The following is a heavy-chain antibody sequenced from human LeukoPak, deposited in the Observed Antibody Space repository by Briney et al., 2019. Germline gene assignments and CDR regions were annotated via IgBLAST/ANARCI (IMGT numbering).Heavy chain of an antibody. V-gene: IGHV3-30*18. D-gene: IGHD5-12*01. CDR2: ISYDGSNK. CDR1: GFTFSSYG. Sequence: GGSLRLSCAASGFTFSSYGMHWVRQAPGKGLEWVAVISYDGSNKYYADSVKGRFTISRDNSKNTLYLQMNSLRAEDTAVYYCAKDPAVEGGYVGWLDYWGQGTLVTVSS. CDR3: AKDPAVEGGYVGWLDY. J-gene: IGHJ4*02.